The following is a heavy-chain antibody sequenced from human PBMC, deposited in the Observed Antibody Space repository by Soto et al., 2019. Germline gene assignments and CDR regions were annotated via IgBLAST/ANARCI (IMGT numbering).Heavy chain of an antibody. V-gene: IGHV3-23*01. CDR2: IGGIGQYA. J-gene: IGHJ6*02. Sequence: EVQVLETGGGLVQPGGSLRLSCVASGFTFNNFVMNWVRQAPGKGLEWVAIIGGIGQYAYYADSVNGRFTFSRDNSKKTVYLEMNSLRAEDTAIYFCAKGGTSHIYGIDVWGPGTTVTVS. D-gene: IGHD2-2*01. CDR3: AKGGTSHIYGIDV. CDR1: GFTFNNFV.